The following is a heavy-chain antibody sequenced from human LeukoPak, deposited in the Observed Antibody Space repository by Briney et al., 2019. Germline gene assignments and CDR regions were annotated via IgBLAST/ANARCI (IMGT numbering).Heavy chain of an antibody. CDR2: IYYSGST. D-gene: IGHD5-18*01. CDR3: ARGSGYSYWFYDY. CDR1: GGSISSYY. V-gene: IGHV4-59*08. Sequence: PSETLSLTCTVSGGSISSYYWSWIRQPPEKGLEWIGYIYYSGSTNYNPSLKSRVTISVDTSKNQFSLKLSSVTAADTAVYYCARGSGYSYWFYDYWGQGTLVTVSS. J-gene: IGHJ4*02.